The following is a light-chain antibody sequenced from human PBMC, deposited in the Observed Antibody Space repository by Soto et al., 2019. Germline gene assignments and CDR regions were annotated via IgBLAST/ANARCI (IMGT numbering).Light chain of an antibody. V-gene: IGKV3-20*01. J-gene: IGKJ2*01. CDR3: QQDRA. CDR2: DTS. Sequence: ETVLTQSPGTLSLSPGERATLSCRASQSVTAPYLAWYQQRPGQPPRLLIYDTSSRATGIPDRFSGSGSGADFTLTISLLEPEDFAVYYCQQDRAFGQGTKLEIK. CDR1: QSVTAPY.